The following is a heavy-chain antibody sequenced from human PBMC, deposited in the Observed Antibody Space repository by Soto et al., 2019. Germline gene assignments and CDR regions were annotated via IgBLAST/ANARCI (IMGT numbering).Heavy chain of an antibody. Sequence: GGSLRLSCAASGFTFSNAWMRWVRQAPGTGLEWVGRIKSKTDGGTTDYAAPVKCRFTISRDDSKNTLYLQMNSLKTEDTAVYYRTTDYVWGSYPKNWGQGTLVTVAA. J-gene: IGHJ4*02. CDR3: TTDYVWGSYPKN. V-gene: IGHV3-15*01. CDR2: IKSKTDGGTT. D-gene: IGHD3-16*02. CDR1: GFTFSNAW.